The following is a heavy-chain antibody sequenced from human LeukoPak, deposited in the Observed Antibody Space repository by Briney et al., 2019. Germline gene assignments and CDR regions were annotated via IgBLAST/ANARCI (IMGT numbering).Heavy chain of an antibody. CDR3: TTDLGYGGNPHYYYYGMDV. J-gene: IGHJ6*02. Sequence: GGSLRLSCAASGFTVSSNYMSWVRQAPGKGLEWVGRIKSKTDGGTTDYAAPVKGRFTISRDDSKNTLYLQMNSLKTEDTAVYYCTTDLGYGGNPHYYYYGMDVWGQGTTVTVSS. CDR1: GFTVSSNY. V-gene: IGHV3-15*01. CDR2: IKSKTDGGTT. D-gene: IGHD4-23*01.